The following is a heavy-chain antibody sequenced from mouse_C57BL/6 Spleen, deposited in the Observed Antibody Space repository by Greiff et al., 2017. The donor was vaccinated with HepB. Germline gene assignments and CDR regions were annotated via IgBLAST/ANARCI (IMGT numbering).Heavy chain of an antibody. CDR1: GYTFTDYY. CDR2: INPNNGGT. J-gene: IGHJ1*03. D-gene: IGHD2-4*01. CDR3: ARQGYYDYDLYFDV. V-gene: IGHV1-26*01. Sequence: VQLKESGPELVKPGASVKISCKASGYTFTDYYMNWVKQSHGKSLEWIGDINPNNGGTSYNQKFKGKATLTVDKSSSTAYMELRSLTSEDSAVYYCARQGYYDYDLYFDVWGTGTTVTVSS.